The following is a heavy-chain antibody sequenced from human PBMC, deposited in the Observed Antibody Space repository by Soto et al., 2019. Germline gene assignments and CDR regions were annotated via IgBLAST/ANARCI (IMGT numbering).Heavy chain of an antibody. CDR3: ARGQGYCSGGICYYYYYGMDV. J-gene: IGHJ6*02. Sequence: QVQLVQSGSEVRKPGSSVKVSCKASGGTFSSDAFSWVRQAPGQGLEWMGGIIPTSGTANYAQKFQGGATITADEATSTAYMELSSLTSEDTAVYFCARGQGYCSGGICYYYYYGMDVWGQGTTVTVSS. CDR1: GGTFSSDA. V-gene: IGHV1-69*01. D-gene: IGHD2-15*01. CDR2: IIPTSGTA.